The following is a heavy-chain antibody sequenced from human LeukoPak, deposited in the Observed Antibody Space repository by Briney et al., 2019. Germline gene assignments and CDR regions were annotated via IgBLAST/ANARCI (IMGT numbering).Heavy chain of an antibody. CDR2: IYGSGST. CDR3: AREVADYGGYYYYHYMDV. J-gene: IGHJ6*03. Sequence: SETLSLTCIVSGYSISSGYYWGWIRQPPGKGLEWIGRIYGSGSTDYNPSLKSRVTMSVDTSKNQFSLKLSSVTAADTAMYYCAREVADYGGYYYYHYMDVWGKGTTVTISS. V-gene: IGHV4-38-2*02. CDR1: GYSISSGYY. D-gene: IGHD4-23*01.